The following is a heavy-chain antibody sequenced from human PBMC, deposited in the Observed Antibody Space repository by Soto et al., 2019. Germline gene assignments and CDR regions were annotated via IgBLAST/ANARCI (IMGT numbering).Heavy chain of an antibody. CDR2: INPNSGGT. V-gene: IGHV1-2*04. CDR3: ARGAEMATITAHFDY. D-gene: IGHD5-12*01. CDR1: GYTFTGYY. Sequence: ASVKVSCKASGYTFTGYYMHWMRQAPGQGLEWMGWINPNSGGTNYAQKFQGWVTMTRDTSISTAYMELSRLRSDDTAVYYCARGAEMATITAHFDYWGQGTLVTVSS. J-gene: IGHJ4*02.